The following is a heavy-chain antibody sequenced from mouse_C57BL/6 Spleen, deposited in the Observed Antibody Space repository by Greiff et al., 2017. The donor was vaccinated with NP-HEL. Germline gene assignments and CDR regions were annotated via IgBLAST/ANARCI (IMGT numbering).Heavy chain of an antibody. J-gene: IGHJ3*01. D-gene: IGHD1-1*01. Sequence: QVQLQQPGAELARPGSSVKLSCKASGYTFTSYWMHWVKQRPIQGLEWIGNIDPSDSDTHYNQKFKDKATLTVDKSSSTAYMQLSSLTSEDSAVYYCARDYYGSSWFAYWGQGTLVTVSA. CDR2: IDPSDSDT. CDR1: GYTFTSYW. V-gene: IGHV1-52*01. CDR3: ARDYYGSSWFAY.